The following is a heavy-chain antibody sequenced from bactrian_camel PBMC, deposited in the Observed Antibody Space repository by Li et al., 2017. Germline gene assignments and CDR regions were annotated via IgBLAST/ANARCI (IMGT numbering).Heavy chain of an antibody. CDR2: IRIGGENT. Sequence: VQLVESGGGLVQPGGSLRLSCAASGFTLSSNDMSWVRQAPGKGLEWVSGIRIGGENTYYADSVKGRFVISRDNAEHTLYLQMSSLKTEDTAVYYCATSLLGGNWYMNYWGQGTQVTVS. CDR1: GFTLSSND. CDR3: ATSLLGGNWYMNY. D-gene: IGHD6*01. V-gene: IGHV3S40*01. J-gene: IGHJ4*01.